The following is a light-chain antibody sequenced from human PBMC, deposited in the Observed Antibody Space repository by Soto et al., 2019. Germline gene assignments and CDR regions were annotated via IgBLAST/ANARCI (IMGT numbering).Light chain of an antibody. CDR1: QTVTGNN. J-gene: IGKJ1*01. Sequence: GWRPSPGTLFLYRREIDVLSCLTSQTVTGNNLAWYQQRPGQAPTLLTYAASTRATGIPDRFSGSGSGTDFTLTISRLEPEEFAVYNCHQHGTSPQTVAQGTKVDIK. CDR2: AAS. V-gene: IGKV3-20*01. CDR3: HQHGTSPQT.